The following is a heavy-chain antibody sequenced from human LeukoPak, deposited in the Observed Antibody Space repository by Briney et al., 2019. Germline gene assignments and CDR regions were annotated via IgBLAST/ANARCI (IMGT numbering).Heavy chain of an antibody. CDR2: ISSSSSYI. J-gene: IGHJ3*02. V-gene: IGHV3-21*01. Sequence: GGSLRLSCAASGFTLSSYSMNWVRQAPGKGLEWVSSISSSSSYIYYADSVKGRFTISRDNAKNSLYLQMNSLRAEDTAVYYCARDGAAATDYAFDIWGQWTMVTVSS. CDR3: ARDGAAATDYAFDI. D-gene: IGHD6-25*01. CDR1: GFTLSSYS.